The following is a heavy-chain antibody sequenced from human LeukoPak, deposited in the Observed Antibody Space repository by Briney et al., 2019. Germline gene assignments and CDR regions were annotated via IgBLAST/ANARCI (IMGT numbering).Heavy chain of an antibody. V-gene: IGHV3-7*01. D-gene: IGHD2-21*01. J-gene: IGHJ4*02. CDR3: ARDIDRYYADY. CDR1: GFIFSGYW. CDR2: IKQDGSEK. Sequence: GGSLRLSCAASGFIFSGYWMSWVRQAPGKGLEWVANIKQDGSEKYYVDSVKGRFTISRDNAKNSLYLQVNSLRAEDTAVYYCARDIDRYYADYWGQGTLVTVPS.